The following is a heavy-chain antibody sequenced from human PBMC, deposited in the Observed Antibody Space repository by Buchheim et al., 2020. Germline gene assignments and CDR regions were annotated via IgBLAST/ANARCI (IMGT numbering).Heavy chain of an antibody. CDR2: IKSKTDGGTT. Sequence: ASGFTFSNAWMNWVRQAPGKGLEWVGRIKSKTDGGTTDYAAPVKGRFTISRDDSKNTLYLQMNSLKTEDTAVYYCTASYSRGKQQRVLLDYYYYGMDVWGQGTT. J-gene: IGHJ6*02. CDR3: TASYSRGKQQRVLLDYYYYGMDV. V-gene: IGHV3-15*07. CDR1: GFTFSNAW. D-gene: IGHD6-13*01.